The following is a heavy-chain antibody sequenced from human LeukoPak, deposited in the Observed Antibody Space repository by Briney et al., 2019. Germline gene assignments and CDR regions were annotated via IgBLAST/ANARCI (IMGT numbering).Heavy chain of an antibody. CDR1: GFTFSSYA. J-gene: IGHJ4*02. Sequence: GGSLRLSCAASGFTFSSYAMNWVRQAPGKGLEWVSGIRGSGGSTYYADSVKGRFTISRDNSKNTLYLQMNSLRAEDTAVYYCAKDTNYYGSGSYFGYWGQGTLVTVSS. V-gene: IGHV3-23*01. D-gene: IGHD3-10*01. CDR2: IRGSGGST. CDR3: AKDTNYYGSGSYFGY.